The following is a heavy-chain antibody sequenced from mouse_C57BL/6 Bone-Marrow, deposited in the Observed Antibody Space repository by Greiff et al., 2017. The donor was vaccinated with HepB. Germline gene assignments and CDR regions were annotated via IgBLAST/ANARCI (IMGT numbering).Heavy chain of an antibody. Sequence: EVQLVESGGGLVQPGGSLSLSCAASGFTFTDYYMSWVRQPPGEALEWLGFIRNKANGYTTEYSASVKGRFTISRDNSQSILYLQMNALRAEDSATYYCARYNTRGDFDYWGQGTTLTVSS. J-gene: IGHJ2*01. CDR1: GFTFTDYY. CDR3: ARYNTRGDFDY. V-gene: IGHV7-3*01. CDR2: IRNKANGYTT.